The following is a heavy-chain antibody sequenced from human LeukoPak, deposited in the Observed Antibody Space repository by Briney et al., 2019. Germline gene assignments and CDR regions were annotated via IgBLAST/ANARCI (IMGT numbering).Heavy chain of an antibody. CDR3: ALSILATGYYFDY. V-gene: IGHV1-46*01. CDR1: GYTFTTYY. J-gene: IGHJ4*02. D-gene: IGHD6-13*01. Sequence: GASVKVSCKASGYTFTTYYIHWVRQAPGQGLEWMGIINPSGGSTTYAQKFQGRITMTRDTSTSTVYMELSSLRSEDTAVYYCALSILATGYYFDYWGQGTLVTVSP. CDR2: INPSGGST.